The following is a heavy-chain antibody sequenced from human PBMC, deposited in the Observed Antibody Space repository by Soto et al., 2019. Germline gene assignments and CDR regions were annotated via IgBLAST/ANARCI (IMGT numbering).Heavy chain of an antibody. J-gene: IGHJ4*02. CDR3: ARVGSSIAVRTFDY. D-gene: IGHD6-6*01. V-gene: IGHV4-30-4*01. CDR2: IYYSGST. CDR1: GGSISSGDYY. Sequence: QVQLQESGPGLVKPSQTLSLTCTVSGGSISSGDYYWSWIRQPPGKGLEWIGYIYYSGSTYYNPSLNSRVTIALDTSKNQFSLKLSSVTASDTAVYYFARVGSSIAVRTFDYWGQGTLVTVSS.